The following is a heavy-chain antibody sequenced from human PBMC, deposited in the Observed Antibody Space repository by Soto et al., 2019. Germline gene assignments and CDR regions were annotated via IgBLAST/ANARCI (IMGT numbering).Heavy chain of an antibody. Sequence: NPSETLSLTCTVSGGSISSYYWSWIRQPPGKGLEWIGYIYYSGSTNYNPSLKSRVTISVDTSKNQFSLKLSSVTAADTAVYYCARLGGWEGPFDYWGQGTLVTVSS. J-gene: IGHJ4*02. CDR3: ARLGGWEGPFDY. CDR2: IYYSGST. CDR1: GGSISSYY. V-gene: IGHV4-59*01. D-gene: IGHD1-26*01.